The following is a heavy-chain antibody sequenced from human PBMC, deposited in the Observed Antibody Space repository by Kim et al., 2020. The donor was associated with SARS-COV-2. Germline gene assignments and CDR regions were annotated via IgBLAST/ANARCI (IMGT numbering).Heavy chain of an antibody. Sequence: PSLKIRVTISVETAKNQFSLKLSSVTAADTAVYHCARATTTIFGVVSEFDYWGQGTLVTVSS. CDR3: ARATTTIFGVVSEFDY. J-gene: IGHJ4*02. V-gene: IGHV4-31*02. D-gene: IGHD3-3*01.